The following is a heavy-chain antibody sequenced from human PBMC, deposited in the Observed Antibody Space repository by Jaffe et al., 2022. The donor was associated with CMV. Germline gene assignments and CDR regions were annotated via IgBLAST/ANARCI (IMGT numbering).Heavy chain of an antibody. J-gene: IGHJ3*02. CDR2: IWYDGSNK. D-gene: IGHD3-22*01. CDR1: GFTFSSYG. Sequence: QVQLVESGGGVVQPGRSLRLSCAASGFTFSSYGMHWVRQAPGKGLEWVAVIWYDGSNKYYADSVKGRFTISRDNSKNTLYLQMNSLRAEDTAVYYCARDWEDSSGYVAFDIWGQGTMVTVSS. V-gene: IGHV3-33*08. CDR3: ARDWEDSSGYVAFDI.